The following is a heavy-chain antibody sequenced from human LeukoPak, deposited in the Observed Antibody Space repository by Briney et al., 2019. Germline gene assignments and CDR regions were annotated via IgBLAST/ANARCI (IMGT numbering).Heavy chain of an antibody. J-gene: IGHJ4*02. CDR3: ARAPTVLVGYCSSSSCQADY. V-gene: IGHV1-8*01. CDR2: MNPNSGNT. Sequence: GASVKVSCKASGYTFTSYDINCVRQATGQGLEWMGWMNPNSGNTGYAQKFQGRVTMTRNTSISTAYMELSSLRSEDTAVYYCARAPTVLVGYCSSSSCQADYWGQGTLVTVSS. CDR1: GYTFTSYD. D-gene: IGHD2-2*01.